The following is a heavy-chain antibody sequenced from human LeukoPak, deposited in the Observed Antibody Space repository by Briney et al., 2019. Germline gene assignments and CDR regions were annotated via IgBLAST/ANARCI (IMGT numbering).Heavy chain of an antibody. D-gene: IGHD5-24*01. CDR1: GGTFSSYA. CDR2: IIPIFGTA. CDR3: ASAPPDSYNRDYYYYYMDV. V-gene: IGHV1-69*05. J-gene: IGHJ6*03. Sequence: ASVKVSCKASGGTFSSYAISWVRQAPGQGLEWMGGIIPIFGTANYAQKFQGRVTITTDESTSTAYMELSSLRSEDTAVYYCASAPPDSYNRDYYYYYMDVWGKGTTVTVSS.